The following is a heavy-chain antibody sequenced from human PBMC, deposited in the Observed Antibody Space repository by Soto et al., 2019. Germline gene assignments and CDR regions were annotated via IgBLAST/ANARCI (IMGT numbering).Heavy chain of an antibody. V-gene: IGHV4-39*01. J-gene: IGHJ5*02. Sequence: SETLSLTCTVSGGSISSSSYYWGWIRQPPGKGLEWIGSVYYSGSTYYNPSLKSRVTIPVDTSKNQFSLKLSSVTAADTAVYYCARHRLWFGELYFFDPWGQGTLVTVSS. CDR3: ARHRLWFGELYFFDP. CDR1: GGSISSSSYY. CDR2: VYYSGST. D-gene: IGHD3-10*01.